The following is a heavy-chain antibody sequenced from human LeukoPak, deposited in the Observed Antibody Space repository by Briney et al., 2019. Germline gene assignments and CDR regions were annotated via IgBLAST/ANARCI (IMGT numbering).Heavy chain of an antibody. J-gene: IGHJ4*02. V-gene: IGHV3-48*01. Sequence: HPGGSLRLSCAASGFTFSSYSMNWVRQAPGKGLEWVSYISSSSSTIYYADSVKGRFTISRDNSKNTLYLQMNSLRAEDTAVYYCAKDRDYYDRSTFDYWGQGTLVPVSS. CDR2: ISSSSSTI. CDR1: GFTFSSYS. D-gene: IGHD3-22*01. CDR3: AKDRDYYDRSTFDY.